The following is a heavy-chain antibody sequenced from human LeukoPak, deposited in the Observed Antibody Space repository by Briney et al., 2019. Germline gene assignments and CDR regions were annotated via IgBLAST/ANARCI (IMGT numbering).Heavy chain of an antibody. Sequence: GSSVKVSCKASGGTFSSYAISWVRQAPGQGLEWMGGIIPIFGTANYAQKFQGRVTITADESTSTAYMELSSLRSEDTAVYYCARDSSVGGSRDRLYYYYYMDVWGKGTTVTISS. V-gene: IGHV1-69*01. D-gene: IGHD2-15*01. CDR2: IIPIFGTA. CDR1: GGTFSSYA. J-gene: IGHJ6*03. CDR3: ARDSSVGGSRDRLYYYYYMDV.